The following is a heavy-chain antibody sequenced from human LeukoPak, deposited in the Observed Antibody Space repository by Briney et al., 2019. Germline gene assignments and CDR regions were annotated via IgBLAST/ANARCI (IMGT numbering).Heavy chain of an antibody. CDR2: IKQDGSEK. V-gene: IGHV3-7*01. CDR1: GFTFSSYW. CDR3: ARGDFWSGYANDY. Sequence: PGGSLRLSRAASGFTFSSYWMSWVRQAPGKGLEWVANIKQDGSEKYYVDSVKGRFTISRDNAKNSLYLQMNSLRAEDTAVYYCARGDFWSGYANDYWGQGTLVTVSS. D-gene: IGHD3-3*01. J-gene: IGHJ4*02.